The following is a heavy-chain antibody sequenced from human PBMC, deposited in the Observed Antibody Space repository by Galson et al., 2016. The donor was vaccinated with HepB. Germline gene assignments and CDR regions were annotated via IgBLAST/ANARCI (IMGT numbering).Heavy chain of an antibody. CDR2: VFHTWST. CDR1: GVSISGSSYY. CDR3: ARGAMP. Sequence: SETLSLTCTVAGVSISGSSYYWGWIRQSPGKGLDWIASVFHTWSTYYNPPLKTRVPISVDPFDNRFSLKLNSVTAPDTAVYYCARGAMPWGQGTLVTVSS. J-gene: IGHJ5*02. V-gene: IGHV4-39*07. D-gene: IGHD2-2*01.